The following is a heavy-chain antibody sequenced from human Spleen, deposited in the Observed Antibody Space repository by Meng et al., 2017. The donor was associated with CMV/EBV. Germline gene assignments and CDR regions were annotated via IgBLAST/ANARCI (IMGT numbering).Heavy chain of an antibody. CDR1: GFSFSTHA. D-gene: IGHD6-13*01. J-gene: IGHJ5*02. V-gene: IGHV3-30*04. Sequence: GESLKISCAASGFSFSTHAMHWVRQTPGKGLEWVAVISKDGSNKYYADSVKGRFTISRDNSQNTLYLQMNSLRAEDTALYYCARPGLTVAGTRWFDPWGQGTLVTVSS. CDR3: ARPGLTVAGTRWFDP. CDR2: ISKDGSNK.